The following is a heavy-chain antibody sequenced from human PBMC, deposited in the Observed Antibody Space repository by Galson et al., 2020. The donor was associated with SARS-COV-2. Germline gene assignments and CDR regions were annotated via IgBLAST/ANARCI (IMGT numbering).Heavy chain of an antibody. Sequence: GGSLRLSCAASGFTFDDYAMHWVRQAPGKGLEWVSGISWNSGSIGYADSVKGRFTISRDNAKNSLYLQMNSLRAEDTALYYCAKDISYSGDAFDIWGQGTMVTVSS. V-gene: IGHV3-9*01. CDR1: GFTFDDYA. CDR3: AKDISYSGDAFDI. D-gene: IGHD1-26*01. CDR2: ISWNSGSI. J-gene: IGHJ3*02.